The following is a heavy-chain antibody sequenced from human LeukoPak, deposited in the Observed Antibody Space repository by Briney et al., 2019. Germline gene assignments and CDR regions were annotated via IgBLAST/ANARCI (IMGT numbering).Heavy chain of an antibody. D-gene: IGHD3/OR15-3a*01. CDR3: ARRTNGFDI. CDR1: GGSISSYY. CDR2: IYTSGST. Sequence: SETLSLTCTVSGGSISSYYWSWIRQPAGKGLEWIGRIYTSGSTNYNPSLKSRVTIPLDASKNQCSLKLTSVTAADTAVYYCARRTNGFDIWGQGTMVTVSS. V-gene: IGHV4-4*07. J-gene: IGHJ3*02.